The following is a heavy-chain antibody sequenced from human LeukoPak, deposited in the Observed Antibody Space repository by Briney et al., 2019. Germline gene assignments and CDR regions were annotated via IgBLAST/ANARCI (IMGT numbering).Heavy chain of an antibody. D-gene: IGHD3-10*01. V-gene: IGHV3-11*04. CDR3: AKVAKYYYGSETYYFFEH. CDR2: ISSSGSTI. Sequence: GGSLRLSCAASGFTFSDYYMSWIRQAPGKGLEWVSYISSSGSTIYYADSVKGRFTISRDNAKNSLNLQMNSLRVEDTAVYYCAKVAKYYYGSETYYFFEHWGQGTPVTASS. CDR1: GFTFSDYY. J-gene: IGHJ4*02.